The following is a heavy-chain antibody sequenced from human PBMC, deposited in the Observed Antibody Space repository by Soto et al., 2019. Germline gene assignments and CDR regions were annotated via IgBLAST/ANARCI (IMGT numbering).Heavy chain of an antibody. V-gene: IGHV3-30*18. J-gene: IGHJ4*02. D-gene: IGHD1-26*01. CDR1: GFTFRSYG. Sequence: QVQLVESGGGVVQPGRSLRLSCAASGFTFRSYGMHWVRQTPGKGLEWVAGISYDGSNEYYADSVKGRFTISRDNSKNTLYLQTVSLKTEDTAVYYCAKWEDRGYGFAFDYWGQGTLVTVSS. CDR2: ISYDGSNE. CDR3: AKWEDRGYGFAFDY.